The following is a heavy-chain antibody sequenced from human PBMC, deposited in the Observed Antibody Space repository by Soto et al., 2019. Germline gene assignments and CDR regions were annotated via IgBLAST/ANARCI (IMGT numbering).Heavy chain of an antibody. CDR2: IYWDEDK. J-gene: IGHJ2*01. V-gene: IGHV2-5*02. Sequence: SGPTLVNPTQTLTLTCTFSGFSLSTHGMGVGWIRQSPGKALEWLALIYWDEDKRYSPSLKTRLTITKDTSKNQVVLTMTNMDPVDTGTYYCAHRRRVSREMNYWYFDLWGRGTLVTVS. CDR3: AHRRRVSREMNYWYFDL. CDR1: GFSLSTHGMG.